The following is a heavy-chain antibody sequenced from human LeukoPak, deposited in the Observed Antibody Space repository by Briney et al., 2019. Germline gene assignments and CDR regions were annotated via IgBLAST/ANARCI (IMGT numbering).Heavy chain of an antibody. Sequence: GGSLRLSCAASGFTFSDYYMSWIRQAPGKGLEWVSYICDSGRTIYYADSVKGRFNISRDNAKNSVHLQMNNLRAEDTAVYYCARDRLGDYDHSGYYDKWGQGTLVTVSS. CDR2: ICDSGRTI. D-gene: IGHD3-22*01. CDR3: ARDRLGDYDHSGYYDK. CDR1: GFTFSDYY. J-gene: IGHJ4*02. V-gene: IGHV3-11*01.